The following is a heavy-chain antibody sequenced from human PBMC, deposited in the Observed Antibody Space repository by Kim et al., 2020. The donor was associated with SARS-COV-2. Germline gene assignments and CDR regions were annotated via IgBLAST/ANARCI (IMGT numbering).Heavy chain of an antibody. J-gene: IGHJ4*02. V-gene: IGHV3-64D*08. D-gene: IGHD2-21*01. Sequence: YYAESVKGRFTISRDNSKNTLFLHMASLRAEDTSVYYCLTSVGPNYSRFDFWGQGTLVTVSS. CDR3: LTSVGPNYSRFDF.